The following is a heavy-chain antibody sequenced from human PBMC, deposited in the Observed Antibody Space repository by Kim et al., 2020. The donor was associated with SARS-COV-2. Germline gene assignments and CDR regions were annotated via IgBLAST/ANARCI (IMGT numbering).Heavy chain of an antibody. D-gene: IGHD3-22*01. V-gene: IGHV1-2*06. CDR1: GYTFTDYY. Sequence: ASVKVSCKASGYTFTDYYIHWVRQAPGQGLEWMGRINPKSGGTNYAQMFKGRATVTADTSINTAYVELSGLKSDDTAVYYCARLKHYYDGSGYYGFDSWGQGTLVSVSS. J-gene: IGHJ4*02. CDR3: ARLKHYYDGSGYYGFDS. CDR2: INPKSGGT.